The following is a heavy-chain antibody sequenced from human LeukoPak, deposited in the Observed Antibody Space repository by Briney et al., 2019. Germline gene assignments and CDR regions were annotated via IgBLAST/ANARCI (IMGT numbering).Heavy chain of an antibody. CDR1: GYSFTSYW. CDR3: ARLLGNLYYEFWSGYYTPFYYYYMDV. CDR2: IYPGDSDT. D-gene: IGHD3-3*01. J-gene: IGHJ6*03. Sequence: GESLKISCKGSGYSFTSYWIGWVRQMPGKGLEWMGIIYPGDSDTRYSPSFQGQVTILADKSISTAYLQWSSLKASDTAMYYCARLLGNLYYEFWSGYYTPFYYYYMDVWGKGTTVTVSS. V-gene: IGHV5-51*01.